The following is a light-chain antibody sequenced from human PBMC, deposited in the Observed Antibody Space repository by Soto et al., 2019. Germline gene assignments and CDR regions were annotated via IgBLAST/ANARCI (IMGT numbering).Light chain of an antibody. CDR3: QQYRSSPYT. Sequence: EVVLTQSPGTLSLSAGERATLSCRASETLSSINLAWYQQKPGQVPRLLIYGASTRATGIPDRFSGSGSVTDFTLTISRLEPEDVALYYCQQYRSSPYTFGQGTKLEIK. CDR2: GAS. CDR1: ETLSSIN. J-gene: IGKJ2*01. V-gene: IGKV3-20*01.